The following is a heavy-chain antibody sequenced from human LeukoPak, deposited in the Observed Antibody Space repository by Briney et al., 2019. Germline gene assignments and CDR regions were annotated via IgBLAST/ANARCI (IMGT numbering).Heavy chain of an antibody. J-gene: IGHJ2*01. D-gene: IGHD5-18*01. CDR1: GGSISSYY. CDR3: ARDRGYSYGPYWYFDL. V-gene: IGHV4-59*01. Sequence: SETLSLTCTVSGGSISSYYWSWIRQPPGKGLEWIGYIYYTGSTNYNPSLKSRVAISVDTSKNQFSLKLSSVTAADTAVYYCARDRGYSYGPYWYFDLWGRGTLVTVSS. CDR2: IYYTGST.